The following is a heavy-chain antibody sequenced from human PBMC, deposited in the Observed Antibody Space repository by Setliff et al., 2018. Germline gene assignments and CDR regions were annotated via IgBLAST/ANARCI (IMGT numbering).Heavy chain of an antibody. CDR1: GGTFSTYA. CDR2: IISMFGTT. CDR3: ARDSPTVVTHIRAFDI. D-gene: IGHD4-17*01. J-gene: IGHJ3*02. Sequence: AASVKVSCKASGGTFSTYAISWVRQAPGQGLEWMGGIISMFGTTNYAQKFQGRVTITTDKSTSTAYMELSSLRSEDTAIYYCARDSPTVVTHIRAFDIWGQGTMVTVSS. V-gene: IGHV1-69*05.